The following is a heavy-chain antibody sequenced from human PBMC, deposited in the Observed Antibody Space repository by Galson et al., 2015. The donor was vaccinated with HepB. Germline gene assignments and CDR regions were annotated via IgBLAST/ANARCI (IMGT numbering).Heavy chain of an antibody. V-gene: IGHV4-59*08. CDR2: IYYNGDT. Sequence: SEPLSLTCSVSHGSITNYYWSWIRQSPGNRLEWIGYIYYNGDTTYNPSLGYRVGMSVDTSINQVSLWLTSVTAADTAVYYCARHPGRGSVGYAFDLWGQGTLVTVSA. J-gene: IGHJ4*02. CDR1: HGSITNYY. D-gene: IGHD5-12*01. CDR3: ARHPGRGSVGYAFDL.